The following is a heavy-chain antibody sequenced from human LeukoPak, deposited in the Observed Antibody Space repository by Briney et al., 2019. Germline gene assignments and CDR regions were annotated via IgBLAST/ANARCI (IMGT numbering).Heavy chain of an antibody. D-gene: IGHD6-19*01. Sequence: DSVKVSCKASGYPFNSYYMHWVRQAPGQGLEWMGIINPSGGSTAYAQKFQGRVTMTRDTSTSTVYMELSTLRSEDTAVYYCARDHGNSGWYRWFDPWGQGTLVTVSS. CDR3: ARDHGNSGWYRWFDP. CDR1: GYPFNSYY. CDR2: INPSGGST. J-gene: IGHJ5*02. V-gene: IGHV1-46*02.